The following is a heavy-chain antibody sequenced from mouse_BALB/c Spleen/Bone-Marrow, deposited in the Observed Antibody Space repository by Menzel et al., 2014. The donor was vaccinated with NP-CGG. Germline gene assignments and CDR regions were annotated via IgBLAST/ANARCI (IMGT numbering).Heavy chain of an antibody. V-gene: IGHV1-31*01. D-gene: IGHD2-1*01. CDR2: INPYNGAT. CDR3: ARGYGNYDYWYFDV. J-gene: IGHJ1*01. Sequence: DVQLQESGPELVKPGASVKISCKASGYSFTGYYMHWVKQSHVKSLEWIGRINPYNGATSYNQNFKDKASLTVDKSSSTAYMELHSLTSEDSAVYYCARGYGNYDYWYFDVWGAGTTVTVSS. CDR1: GYSFTGYY.